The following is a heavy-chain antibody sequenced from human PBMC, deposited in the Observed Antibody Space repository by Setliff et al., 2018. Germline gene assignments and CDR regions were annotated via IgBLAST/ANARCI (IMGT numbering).Heavy chain of an antibody. D-gene: IGHD3-22*01. J-gene: IGHJ3*02. V-gene: IGHV3-23*01. CDR2: ITGNGNSL. CDR1: GLTFSTYA. Sequence: PGGSLRLSCAASGLTFSTYALSWVRQAPGKGPEWVSTITGNGNSLYYADSVKGRFIVSRDNSKNTMYLQLRSLRADDTAIYYCAKDRKNYYDTSGYPDAFDIWGQGTTVTVSS. CDR3: AKDRKNYYDTSGYPDAFDI.